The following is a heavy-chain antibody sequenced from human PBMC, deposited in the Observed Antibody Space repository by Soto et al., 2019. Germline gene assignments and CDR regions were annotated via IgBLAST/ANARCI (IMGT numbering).Heavy chain of an antibody. J-gene: IGHJ6*02. CDR3: ARELRSQWLGLAGMDV. CDR1: GGTFSSYA. Sequence: QVQLVQSGAEVKKPGSSVKVSCKASGGTFSSYAISWVRQAPGHGLEGMGGIIPIFGTANYAQKFQGRVTITADESTSTAYMELSSLRSEDTAVYYCARELRSQWLGLAGMDVWGQGTTVTVSS. D-gene: IGHD6-19*01. V-gene: IGHV1-69*01. CDR2: IIPIFGTA.